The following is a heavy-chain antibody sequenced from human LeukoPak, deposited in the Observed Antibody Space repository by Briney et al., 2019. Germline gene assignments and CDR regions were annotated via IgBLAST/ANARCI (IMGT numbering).Heavy chain of an antibody. V-gene: IGHV3-23*01. CDR1: GFTLITFA. Sequence: GGSPRLSCAASGFTLITFAMSWVRQAPGKGLEWVSSIFGNGSTTYYADSVKGRFTISRDNSKNTLYLQMNSLRAEHTAVYYYTRGMYDWNVMAYFDYCGHGTLGSVS. J-gene: IGHJ4*01. CDR3: TRGMYDWNVMAYFDY. CDR2: IFGNGSTT. D-gene: IGHD1-1*01.